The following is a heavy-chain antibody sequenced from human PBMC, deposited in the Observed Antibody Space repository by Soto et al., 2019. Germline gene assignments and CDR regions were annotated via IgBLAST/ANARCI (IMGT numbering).Heavy chain of an antibody. V-gene: IGHV1-2*04. CDR2: INPNSGDT. D-gene: IGHD3-10*01. CDR1: GYIFTDYY. Sequence: ASVKVSCKASGYIFTDYYIHWVRQAPGQGLEWMGRINPNSGDTKYAPKFQGWVTMTRDTSISTAYMDLSRLRSDDTAVYYCARKSDYYGSGSWYYFDYWGQGTLVTV. J-gene: IGHJ4*02. CDR3: ARKSDYYGSGSWYYFDY.